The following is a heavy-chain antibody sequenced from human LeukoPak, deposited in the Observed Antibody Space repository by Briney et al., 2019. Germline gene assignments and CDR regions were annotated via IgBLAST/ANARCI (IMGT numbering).Heavy chain of an antibody. CDR3: AKPSGGHDYYYDSSGYSHFDY. CDR1: GFTFSSYA. D-gene: IGHD3-22*01. J-gene: IGHJ4*02. CDR2: ISGSGGST. V-gene: IGHV3-23*01. Sequence: SGGSLRLSCAASGFTFSSYAMSWVRQAPGKGLEWASAISGSGGSTYYADSVKGRFTISRDNSKNTLYLQMNSLRAEDTAVYYCAKPSGGHDYYYDSSGYSHFDYWGQGTLVTVSS.